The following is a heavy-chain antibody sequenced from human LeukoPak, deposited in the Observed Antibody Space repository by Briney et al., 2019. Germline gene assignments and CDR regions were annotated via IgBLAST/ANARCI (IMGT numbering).Heavy chain of an antibody. CDR2: ISYDGSNK. CDR3: ASPFEAAAGLDY. Sequence: GGSLRLSCAASGFTFSTYGMHWVRQAPGKGLEWVAVISYDGSNKYYADSVKGRFTISRDNSKNTLYLQMNSLRAEDTAVYYCASPFEAAAGLDYWGQGTLVTVSS. CDR1: GFTFSTYG. D-gene: IGHD6-13*01. V-gene: IGHV3-30*03. J-gene: IGHJ4*02.